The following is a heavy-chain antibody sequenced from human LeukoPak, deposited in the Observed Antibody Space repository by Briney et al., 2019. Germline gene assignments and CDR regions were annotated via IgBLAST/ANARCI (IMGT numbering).Heavy chain of an antibody. CDR1: GFTFSSYW. V-gene: IGHV3-7*04. D-gene: IGHD4-17*01. CDR2: IKPDGSEK. Sequence: GGSLRLSCAASGFTFSSYWMDWVRQAPGKGLEWVANIKPDGSEKYYVDSVKGRFTNSRDNAKNSLYLQMNSLRVEDTAVYYCARDKYGAYFDSWGQGTLVTVSS. CDR3: ARDKYGAYFDS. J-gene: IGHJ4*02.